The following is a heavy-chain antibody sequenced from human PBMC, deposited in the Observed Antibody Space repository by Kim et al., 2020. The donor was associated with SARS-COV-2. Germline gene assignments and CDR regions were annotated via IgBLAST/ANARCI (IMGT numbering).Heavy chain of an antibody. Sequence: RVTISVDTSKNQFSLKLSSVTAADTAVYYCARVGYDILTGYSTPTYYFDYWGQGTLVTVSS. CDR3: ARVGYDILTGYSTPTYYFDY. V-gene: IGHV4-34*01. J-gene: IGHJ4*02. D-gene: IGHD3-9*01.